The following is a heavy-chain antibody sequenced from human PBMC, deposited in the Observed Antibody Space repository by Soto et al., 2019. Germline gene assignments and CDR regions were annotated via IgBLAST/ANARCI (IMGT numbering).Heavy chain of an antibody. V-gene: IGHV3-23*01. CDR2: ISNIGGST. CDR3: AKYGKSYSSPSVHYYGMDV. Sequence: EVELLESGGGLVQPGGSLRLSCAASGFTFSSYAMSWVRQAPGKGLEWVSTISNIGGSTYYADSVKGRSTISRDNSKNTLYLQMDSLRAEDTAVYSCAKYGKSYSSPSVHYYGMDVWGPGTTVIVSS. J-gene: IGHJ6*02. D-gene: IGHD6-6*01. CDR1: GFTFSSYA.